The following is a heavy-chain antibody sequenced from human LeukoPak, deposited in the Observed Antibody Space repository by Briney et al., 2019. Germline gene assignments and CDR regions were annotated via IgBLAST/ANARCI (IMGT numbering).Heavy chain of an antibody. CDR2: IYYSGST. V-gene: IGHV4-59*01. Sequence: SETLSLTCTVSGGSISSYYWSWIRQPPGKGLEWIGYIYYSGSTNYNPSLKSRVTISVDTSKNQFSLKLSSVTAADTAVYYCAREPFLEWFFEIWGQGTMVTVSS. CDR3: AREPFLEWFFEI. D-gene: IGHD3-3*01. J-gene: IGHJ3*02. CDR1: GGSISSYY.